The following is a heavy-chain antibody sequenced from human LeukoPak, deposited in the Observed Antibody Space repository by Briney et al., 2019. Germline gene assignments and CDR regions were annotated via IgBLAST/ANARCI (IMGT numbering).Heavy chain of an antibody. CDR3: ARDNGVWSVQLERRAKNWFDP. D-gene: IGHD1-1*01. Sequence: GGSLRLSCAASGFTFSSYSMNWVRQAPGKGLEWVSSISSSSSYIYYADSVKGRFTISRDNAKNSLYLQMNSLRAEDTAVYYCARDNGVWSVQLERRAKNWFDPWGQGTLVTVSS. CDR2: ISSSSSYI. V-gene: IGHV3-21*01. J-gene: IGHJ5*02. CDR1: GFTFSSYS.